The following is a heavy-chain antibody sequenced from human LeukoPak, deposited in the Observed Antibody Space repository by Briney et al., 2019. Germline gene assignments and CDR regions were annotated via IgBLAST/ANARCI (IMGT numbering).Heavy chain of an antibody. CDR2: IKQDGTDK. V-gene: IGHV3-7*01. CDR3: ARARRPSAYLGFQL. D-gene: IGHD3-16*01. CDR1: GFTFSNAW. J-gene: IGHJ1*01. Sequence: GGSLRLSCAASGFTFSNAWMSWVRQAPGKGLEWVANIKQDGTDKFYVESVKGRFTISRDNAQNSVFLQMNSLRAEDTAVYYCARARRPSAYLGFQLWGQGTLVTVSS.